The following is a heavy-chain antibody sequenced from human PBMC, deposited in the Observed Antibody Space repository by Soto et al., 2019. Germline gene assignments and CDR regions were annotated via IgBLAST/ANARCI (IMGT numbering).Heavy chain of an antibody. Sequence: QVQLQESGPGLVKPSQTLSLTCTVSGGSISSGGYYWSWIRQHPGKGLEWIGYIYYSGSTYYNPSLKSRVTISVDTSKNRFSLKLSSVTAADTAVYYCARATRAVYGSGSRWFDPWGQGTLVTVSS. V-gene: IGHV4-31*03. CDR2: IYYSGST. J-gene: IGHJ5*02. CDR1: GGSISSGGYY. D-gene: IGHD3-10*01. CDR3: ARATRAVYGSGSRWFDP.